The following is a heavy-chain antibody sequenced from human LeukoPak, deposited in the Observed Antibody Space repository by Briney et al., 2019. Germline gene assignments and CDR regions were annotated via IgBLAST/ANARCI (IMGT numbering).Heavy chain of an antibody. CDR1: GFTFDDYA. Sequence: SLRLSCAASGFTFDDYAMHWVRRAPGKGLEWVSGISWNSGSIGYADSVKGRFTISRDNAKNSLYLQMNSLRAEDTALYYCAKDSGPSMVRGVRAFDYWGQGTLVTVSS. CDR2: ISWNSGSI. D-gene: IGHD3-10*01. CDR3: AKDSGPSMVRGVRAFDY. V-gene: IGHV3-9*01. J-gene: IGHJ4*02.